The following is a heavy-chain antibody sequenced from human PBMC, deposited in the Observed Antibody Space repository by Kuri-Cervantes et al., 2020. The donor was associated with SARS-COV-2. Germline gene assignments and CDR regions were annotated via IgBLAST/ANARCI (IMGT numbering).Heavy chain of an antibody. V-gene: IGHV4-30-4*08. CDR1: GGSVSSGSYY. CDR3: ASPIIVGATDY. CDR2: TYYSGNT. D-gene: IGHD1-26*01. J-gene: IGHJ4*02. Sequence: SETLSLTCTVSGGSVSSGSYYWSWVRQPPGMGLEWIGHTYYSGNTYYNPSLKSRVSMSVDTSKNQFSLKLNAVTAADTAVYYCASPIIVGATDYWGQGILVTVSS.